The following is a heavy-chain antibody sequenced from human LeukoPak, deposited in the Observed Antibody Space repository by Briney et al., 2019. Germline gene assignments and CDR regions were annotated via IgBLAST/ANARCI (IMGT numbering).Heavy chain of an antibody. V-gene: IGHV3-49*03. CDR3: TRDILSGGSPTPPFDY. CDR1: GFTFGDCA. Sequence: PGGSLRLSCTTSGFTFGDCAMSWFRQAPGKGLEWLGFIRSKAYGGTAEYAASVKGRFSISREDSKSIAYLQMNSLKTEDTAVYYCTRDILSGGSPTPPFDYWGQGTLVTVSP. D-gene: IGHD2-15*01. J-gene: IGHJ4*02. CDR2: IRSKAYGGTA.